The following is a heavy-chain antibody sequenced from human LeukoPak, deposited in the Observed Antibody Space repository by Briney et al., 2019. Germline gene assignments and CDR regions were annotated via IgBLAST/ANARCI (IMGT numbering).Heavy chain of an antibody. CDR2: INPNSGGT. CDR1: GYTFTGYY. V-gene: IGHV1-2*02. D-gene: IGHD5-12*01. Sequence: ASVKVSCKASGYTFTGYYMHWVRQAPGQGLGWMGWINPNSGGTNYAQKFQGRVTMTRDTSISTAYMELSRLRSDDTAVYYCARDLDGYSGYDYYMDVWGKGTTVTISS. J-gene: IGHJ6*03. CDR3: ARDLDGYSGYDYYMDV.